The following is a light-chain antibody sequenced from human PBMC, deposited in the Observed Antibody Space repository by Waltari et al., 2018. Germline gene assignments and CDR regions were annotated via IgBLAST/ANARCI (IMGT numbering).Light chain of an antibody. V-gene: IGLV1-44*01. CDR3: ASWDDSLNGRWV. J-gene: IGLJ2*01. CDR2: RSD. CDR1: YSHVGNNI. Sequence: QSELTQPPSASGTPGHKVTISCHGRYSHVGNNIVNWYQQFPGTAPKLLIYRSDQRPSGVPDRFSGSKSGTSASLAIIGLRSDDEADYYCASWDDSLNGRWVFGGGTKLTVL.